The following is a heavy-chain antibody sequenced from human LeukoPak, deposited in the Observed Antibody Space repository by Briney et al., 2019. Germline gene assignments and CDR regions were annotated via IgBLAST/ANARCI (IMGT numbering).Heavy chain of an antibody. D-gene: IGHD3-22*01. Sequence: GGSLRLSCAASGFTFDDYGMSWVRQAPGKGLEWVSGINWNGGSTGYADSVKGRITFSRDNAKNSQFLLMNSMRAEDTAYYYCARYYYDSSGSDPFDYWGQGTLVTVSS. CDR3: ARYYYDSSGSDPFDY. CDR2: INWNGGST. J-gene: IGHJ4*02. V-gene: IGHV3-20*04. CDR1: GFTFDDYG.